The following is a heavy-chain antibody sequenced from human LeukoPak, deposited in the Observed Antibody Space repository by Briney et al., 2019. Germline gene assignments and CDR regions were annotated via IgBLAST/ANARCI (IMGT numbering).Heavy chain of an antibody. CDR2: ISGSGGST. CDR3: AKDQLRGGGYYGGNYFDY. D-gene: IGHD3-22*01. CDR1: GFTFSSYA. V-gene: IGHV3-23*01. Sequence: PGGSLRLSCAASGFTFSSYAMSWVRQAPGKGLEWVSAISGSGGSTYYADSVKGRFTISRDNSKSTLYLQMNSLRAEDTAVYYCAKDQLRGGGYYGGNYFDYWGQGTLVTVSS. J-gene: IGHJ4*02.